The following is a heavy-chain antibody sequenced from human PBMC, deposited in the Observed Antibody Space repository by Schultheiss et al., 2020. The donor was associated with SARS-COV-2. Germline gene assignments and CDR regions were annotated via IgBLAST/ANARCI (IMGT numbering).Heavy chain of an antibody. CDR3: AKDLAAVADPVYYYYYGMDV. V-gene: IGHV3-30*18. CDR2: ISYDGSNK. CDR1: GFTFSSYA. Sequence: GGSLRLSCAASGFTFSSYAMSWVRQAPGKGLEWVAVISYDGSNKYYADSVKGRFTISRDNSKNTLYLQMNSLRAEDTAVYYCAKDLAAVADPVYYYYYGMDVWGQGTTVTVSS. J-gene: IGHJ6*02. D-gene: IGHD6-19*01.